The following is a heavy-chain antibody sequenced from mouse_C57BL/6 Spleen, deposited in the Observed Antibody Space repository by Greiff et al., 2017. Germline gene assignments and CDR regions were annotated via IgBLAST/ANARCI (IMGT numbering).Heavy chain of an antibody. CDR1: GYAFSSYW. V-gene: IGHV1-80*01. D-gene: IGHD4-1*01. CDR3: ARMAPGKGLDY. J-gene: IGHJ2*01. CDR2: IYPGDGDT. Sequence: QVTLKQSGAELVKPGASVKISCKASGYAFSSYWMNWVNQRPGKGLEWIGQIYPGDGDTNYNGKFKGKSTLTTDKSSSTAYMQLSSLTAEDSAVYFCARMAPGKGLDYWGQGTTLTVSS.